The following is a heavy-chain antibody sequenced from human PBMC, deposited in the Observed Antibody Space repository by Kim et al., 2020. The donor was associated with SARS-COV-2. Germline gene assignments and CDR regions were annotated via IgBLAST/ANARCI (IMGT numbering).Heavy chain of an antibody. J-gene: IGHJ4*02. V-gene: IGHV3-23*01. Sequence: YPDSVKGRFTISRDNSKNTLYLQMNSLRAEDTAVYYCAKEGVWGSSWYHYWGQGTLVTVSS. D-gene: IGHD6-13*01. CDR3: AKEGVWGSSWYHY.